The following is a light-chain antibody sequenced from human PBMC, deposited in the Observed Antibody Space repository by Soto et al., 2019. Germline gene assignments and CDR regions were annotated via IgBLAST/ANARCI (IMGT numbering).Light chain of an antibody. J-gene: IGLJ2*01. CDR1: SSNIGSNH. V-gene: IGLV1-47*01. Sequence: QSVLTQPPSTSGTPGQRVTISCSGSSSNIGSNHVYWYQQFPGMAPKLLMYRSDQRPTGVPDRFSGSKSGTSASLAISGLRSDDEADYYCSARDDRLSGVVFGGGTKLTVL. CDR2: RSD. CDR3: SARDDRLSGVV.